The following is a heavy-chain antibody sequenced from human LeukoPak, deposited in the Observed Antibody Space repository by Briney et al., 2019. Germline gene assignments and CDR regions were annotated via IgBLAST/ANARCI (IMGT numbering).Heavy chain of an antibody. V-gene: IGHV3-30*04. CDR1: AFTFSGYS. J-gene: IGHJ3*02. Sequence: KPGRSLRLSCVVSAFTFSGYSMHWVRQAPGKGLEWVAFISHDGSNKYCADSLKGRFTISRDNSKNTLFLQMNSLRPEDTAVYYCARVGYDYNWYDALDIWGQGTMVTVSS. D-gene: IGHD1-1*01. CDR3: ARVGYDYNWYDALDI. CDR2: ISHDGSNK.